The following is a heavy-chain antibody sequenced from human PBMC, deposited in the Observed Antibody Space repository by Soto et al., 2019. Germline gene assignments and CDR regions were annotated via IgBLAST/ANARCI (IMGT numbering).Heavy chain of an antibody. V-gene: IGHV1-69*12. Sequence: QVQLVQSGAEVKKPGSSVKVSCKASGGTFSSYAISWVRQAPGQGLEWMGGIIPIFGTANYAQKFQGRVTXXAXEXXSTAYMELSSLRSEDTAVYYCTCGKSSSGGSRFDYWGQGTLVTVSS. D-gene: IGHD2-15*01. CDR2: IIPIFGTA. CDR1: GGTFSSYA. J-gene: IGHJ4*02. CDR3: TCGKSSSGGSRFDY.